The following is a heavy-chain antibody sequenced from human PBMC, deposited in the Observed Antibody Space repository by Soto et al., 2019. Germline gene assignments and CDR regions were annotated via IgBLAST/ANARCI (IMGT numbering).Heavy chain of an antibody. D-gene: IGHD2-15*01. J-gene: IGHJ5*02. CDR1: GGSITSGGSF. CDR2: IGYSGAT. V-gene: IGHV4-31*03. CDR3: ARGGASSKWFAP. Sequence: PSETLSLTCTVSGGSITSGGSFWSWIRQHPGKGPEWIAFIGYSGATSYNPPLASRVTISADTYKSQFSLNLRSVTAADTAVYYCARGGASSKWFAPWGQGTLVTVSS.